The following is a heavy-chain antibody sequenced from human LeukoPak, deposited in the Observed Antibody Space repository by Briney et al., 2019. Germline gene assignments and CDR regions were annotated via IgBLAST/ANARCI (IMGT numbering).Heavy chain of an antibody. CDR1: RFSFSSYS. Sequence: GGSLRVSCAASRFSFSSYSMNWVRQAPGKGLEWVSYISSSSITIYYADSVKGRFTTSRDNSKNTLYLQMTSLRAEDTAVYYCAKAELRYFDWLLYPLGYWAQRTLVTVSS. D-gene: IGHD3-9*01. CDR2: ISSSSITI. V-gene: IGHV3-48*01. CDR3: AKAELRYFDWLLYPLGY. J-gene: IGHJ4*02.